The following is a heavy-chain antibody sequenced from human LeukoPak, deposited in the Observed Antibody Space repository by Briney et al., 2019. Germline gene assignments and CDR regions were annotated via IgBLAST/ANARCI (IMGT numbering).Heavy chain of an antibody. CDR2: ISGDGVSP. Sequence: GGSLRLSCAASGFTFNNYALTWVRQTPGKGLECVSAISGDGVSPYHADSVRGRFTISRDNSKNTLYLQMNSMRVEDTAVYFCARDPGAFPYFFDCWGQGTLVTVSS. J-gene: IGHJ4*02. CDR1: GFTFNNYA. V-gene: IGHV3-23*01. D-gene: IGHD4/OR15-4a*01. CDR3: ARDPGAFPYFFDC.